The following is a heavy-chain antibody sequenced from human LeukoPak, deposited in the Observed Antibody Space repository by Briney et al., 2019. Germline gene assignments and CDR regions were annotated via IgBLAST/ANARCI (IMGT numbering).Heavy chain of an antibody. CDR3: ARQKVATTYFDY. J-gene: IGHJ4*02. D-gene: IGHD5-12*01. Sequence: SETLSLTCAVSGGSISSYYWNWIRQPPGKGLEWIGYIYYSGSTTYNPSLKSRVTMSIDTSKNQFSLKLTSVTAADTAVYYCARQKVATTYFDYWGQGTLVTVSS. V-gene: IGHV4-59*01. CDR2: IYYSGST. CDR1: GGSISSYY.